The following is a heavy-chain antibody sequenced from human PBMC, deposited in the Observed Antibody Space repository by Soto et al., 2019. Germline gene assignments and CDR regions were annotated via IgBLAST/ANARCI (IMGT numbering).Heavy chain of an antibody. J-gene: IGHJ6*02. V-gene: IGHV1-69*01. D-gene: IGHD3-10*01. CDR1: GGTFSSYA. CDR3: ARDRKGYYGSGSRNYYYYYGMDV. CDR2: IIPIFGTA. Sequence: QVQLVQSGAEVKKPGSSVKVSCKASGGTFSSYAISWVRQAPGQGLEWMGGIIPIFGTANYAQKFQGRVTITADESKSKGYMGLISLNSEDTAVYYCARDRKGYYGSGSRNYYYYYGMDVWGQGTTVTVSS.